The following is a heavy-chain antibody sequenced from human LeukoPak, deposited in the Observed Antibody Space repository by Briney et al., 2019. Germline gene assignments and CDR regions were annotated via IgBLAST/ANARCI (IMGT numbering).Heavy chain of an antibody. CDR1: GDSFNNYI. CDR2: VMPLFNTP. J-gene: IGHJ6*03. Sequence: SVKVSCKASGDSFNNYIITWVRQAPGQGLEWMGGVMPLFNTPNYAQKFQGRISTTTDASTHTSYLELRSLRSEDTAVYSCARVDRHHFYMDVWGKGTTVTVSS. D-gene: IGHD1-14*01. CDR3: ARVDRHHFYMDV. V-gene: IGHV1-69*05.